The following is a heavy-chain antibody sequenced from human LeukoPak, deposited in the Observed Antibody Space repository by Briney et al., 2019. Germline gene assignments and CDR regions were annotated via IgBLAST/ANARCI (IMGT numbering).Heavy chain of an antibody. Sequence: PSETLSLTCTVSGGSISSSSYYWGWIRQPPGKGLEWIGSIYYSGSTYYNPSLKSRVTISVDTSKNQFSLELSSVTAADTAVYYCARDLSYSGYLGGYYYYYMDVWGKGTTVTVSS. CDR2: IYYSGST. CDR3: ARDLSYSGYLGGYYYYYMDV. D-gene: IGHD5-12*01. V-gene: IGHV4-39*07. CDR1: GGSISSSSYY. J-gene: IGHJ6*03.